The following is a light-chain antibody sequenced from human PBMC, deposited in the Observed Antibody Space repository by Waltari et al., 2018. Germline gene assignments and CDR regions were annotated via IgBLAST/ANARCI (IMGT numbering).Light chain of an antibody. V-gene: IGKV1-33*01. CDR2: DAS. Sequence: DFQMTQSPSSLSASVGDRVTITCQASQDISNYLNWYQQKPGKAPKLLIYDASNLETGFPSRFSGSGSGTDFTFTISSLQPEDIATYYCQQYDNLPLTFGPGTKVNIK. CDR3: QQYDNLPLT. CDR1: QDISNY. J-gene: IGKJ3*01.